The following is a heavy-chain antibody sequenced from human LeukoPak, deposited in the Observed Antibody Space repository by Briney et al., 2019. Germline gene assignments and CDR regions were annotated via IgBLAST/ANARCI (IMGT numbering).Heavy chain of an antibody. CDR2: IYWNDDK. V-gene: IGHV2-5*01. CDR1: GFSLTTSGVG. D-gene: IGHD3-10*01. CDR3: AHIHITYYYGSGTPLGAFDI. Sequence: GPTLVNPTQTLTLTCTFSGFSLTTSGVGVGWVRQPPGKALEWFALIYWNDDKRYRSSLKSRLTITKDTSKNQVVLTMTNMDPVDTATYYCAHIHITYYYGSGTPLGAFDIWGQGTMVTVSS. J-gene: IGHJ3*02.